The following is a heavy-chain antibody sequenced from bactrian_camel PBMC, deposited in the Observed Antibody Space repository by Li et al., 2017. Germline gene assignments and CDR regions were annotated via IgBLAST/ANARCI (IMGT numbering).Heavy chain of an antibody. D-gene: IGHD6*01. V-gene: IGHV3-2*01. J-gene: IGHJ4*01. CDR1: GFTFSGYY. Sequence: VQLVESGGGLVQPGESLKLSCAVSGFTFSGYYITWVRQAPGKGLEWVCSIYNDGNNIYYADSVTGRFTVSRDSAKNTVSLQMNSLKSEDTALYYCATVSWYYDYWGQGTQVTVS. CDR3: ATVSWYYDY. CDR2: IYNDGNNI.